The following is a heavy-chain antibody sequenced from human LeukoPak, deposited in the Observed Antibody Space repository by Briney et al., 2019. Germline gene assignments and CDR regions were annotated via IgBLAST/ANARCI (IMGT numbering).Heavy chain of an antibody. D-gene: IGHD1-14*01. CDR1: GFVFNSHS. Sequence: GGSLRLYCAASGFVFNSHSMHWVRQAPGKGLECVSAISGNGGSTYYANSVKGRFTISRDNSKNTLYLQMGSLRGEDTALYYCAREEPAGSTDYWGQGTLVTVSS. V-gene: IGHV3-64*01. CDR3: AREEPAGSTDY. J-gene: IGHJ4*02. CDR2: ISGNGGST.